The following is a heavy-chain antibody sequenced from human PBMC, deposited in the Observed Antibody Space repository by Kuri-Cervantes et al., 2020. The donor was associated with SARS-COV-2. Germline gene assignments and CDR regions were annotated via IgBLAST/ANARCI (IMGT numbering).Heavy chain of an antibody. V-gene: IGHV1-18*01. CDR2: ISTYNGQT. Sequence: ASVKVSCKGSGYTFPNYGFSWVRQAPGQGLEWMGWISTYNGQTSYAQKFQGRVTMTTDTSTRTAYMELRSLTSDDTAVYYCARRFYGSSWYNYYYYGMDVWGQGTTVTVSS. CDR3: ARRFYGSSWYNYYYYGMDV. D-gene: IGHD6-13*01. J-gene: IGHJ6*01. CDR1: GYTFPNYG.